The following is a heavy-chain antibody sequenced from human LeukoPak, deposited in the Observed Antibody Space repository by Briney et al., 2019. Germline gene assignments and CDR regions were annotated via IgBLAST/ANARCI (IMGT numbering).Heavy chain of an antibody. J-gene: IGHJ3*02. CDR1: GYSISSGYY. D-gene: IGHD6-19*01. CDR3: ARRREPLSHSSGLYYDAFDI. Sequence: SETLSLTCAVSGYSISSGYYWGWIRQPPGKGLEWIGSIYHSGSTYYNPSLKSRVTISVDTSKNQFSLKLSSVTAADTAVYYCARRREPLSHSSGLYYDAFDIWVQGRIVTVSS. V-gene: IGHV4-38-2*01. CDR2: IYHSGST.